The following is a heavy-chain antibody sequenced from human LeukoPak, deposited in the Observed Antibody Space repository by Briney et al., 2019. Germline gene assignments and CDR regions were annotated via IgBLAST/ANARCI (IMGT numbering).Heavy chain of an antibody. J-gene: IGHJ4*02. CDR2: IGDSGGST. Sequence: PGGSLRLSCAASGFTLSNYAMSWVRQAPGKGLEWVSVIGDSGGSTDYADSVKGRFTISKDNSKNPLYLQMNGLRAEDTAVYYCAKHIAARPSYFDYWGQGTLVTVSS. D-gene: IGHD6-6*01. V-gene: IGHV3-23*01. CDR3: AKHIAARPSYFDY. CDR1: GFTLSNYA.